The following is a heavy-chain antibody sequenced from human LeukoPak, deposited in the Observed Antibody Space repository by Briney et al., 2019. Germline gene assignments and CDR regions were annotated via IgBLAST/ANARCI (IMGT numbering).Heavy chain of an antibody. CDR2: INHSGST. CDR1: GGSFSGYY. J-gene: IGHJ4*02. Sequence: SETLSLTCAVYGGSFSGYYWSWIRQPPGKGLEWIGEINHSGSTNYNPSLKSRVTISVDTSKNQFSLKLSSVTAADTAVYYCARVLDSGSVAYYFDYWGQGTLVTVSS. CDR3: ARVLDSGSVAYYFDY. D-gene: IGHD6-19*01. V-gene: IGHV4-34*01.